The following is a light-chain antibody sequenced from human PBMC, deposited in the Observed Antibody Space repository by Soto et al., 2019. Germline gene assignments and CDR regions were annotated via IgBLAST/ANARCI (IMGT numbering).Light chain of an antibody. CDR2: AAP. V-gene: IGKV1-27*01. CDR1: QGISNY. J-gene: IGKJ4*01. CDR3: QNYNSTPS. Sequence: DIQMTQSPSSLSASVGDRVTITCRASQGISNYLAWYQQKPGKVPKLLIYAAPTLQAGVPPRFSGSGSGTDFTLNISSLPPEDVATYYCQNYNSTPSFGGGTKVEIK.